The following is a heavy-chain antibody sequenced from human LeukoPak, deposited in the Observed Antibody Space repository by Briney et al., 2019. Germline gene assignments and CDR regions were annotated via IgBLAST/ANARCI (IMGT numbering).Heavy chain of an antibody. CDR2: MNPNSGNT. Sequence: EASVKVSCKSSGYTLTSYDINWVRQATGQGLEWMGWMNPNSGNTGFAQKFQGRVTFTRDTAISTAYMEVTSLTPEDTAVYYCARRRAPAANNWYFDLWGRGTLVTVSS. D-gene: IGHD2-2*01. V-gene: IGHV1-8*03. CDR3: ARRRAPAANNWYFDL. CDR1: GYTLTSYD. J-gene: IGHJ2*01.